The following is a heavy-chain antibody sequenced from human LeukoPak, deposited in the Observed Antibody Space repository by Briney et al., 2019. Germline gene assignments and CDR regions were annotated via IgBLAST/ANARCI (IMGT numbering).Heavy chain of an antibody. CDR2: INHSGST. CDR1: GGSFSGYY. J-gene: IGHJ4*02. V-gene: IGHV4-34*01. Sequence: KPSETLSLTCAVYGGSFSGYYWSWIRQPPGKGLEWIGEINHSGSTNYNPSLKSRVTISVDTSKNQFSLKLSSVTAADTAVYYCARGGEYYYGSGSSPPFYYWGQGTLVTVSS. D-gene: IGHD3-10*01. CDR3: ARGGEYYYGSGSSPPFYY.